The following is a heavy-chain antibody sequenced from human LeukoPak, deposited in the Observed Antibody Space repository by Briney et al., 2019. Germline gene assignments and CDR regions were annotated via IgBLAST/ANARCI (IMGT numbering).Heavy chain of an antibody. CDR1: GGSFSGYY. D-gene: IGHD6-19*01. V-gene: IGHV4-34*01. J-gene: IGHJ6*02. CDR2: INHSGST. CDR3: ARAALASSGWYRYYYGMDV. Sequence: PSETLSLTCAVYGGSFSGYYWSWIRQPPGKGLEWIGEINHSGSTNYNPSPKSRVTISVDTSKNQFSLKLSSVTAADTAVYYCARAALASSGWYRYYYGMDVWGQGTTVTVSS.